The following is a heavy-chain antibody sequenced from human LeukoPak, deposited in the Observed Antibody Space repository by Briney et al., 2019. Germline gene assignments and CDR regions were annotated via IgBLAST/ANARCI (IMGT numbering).Heavy chain of an antibody. CDR3: ARDFGTTGWHTFDY. CDR2: TYYRSKWYN. CDR1: GESGASKKIA. Sequence: SETLSLTCGVCGESGASKKIAGNWVRQSPSRGLEWLGRTYYRSKWYNDYAESMEGRMTISQDTSKNQYSLHLNSVTPDDTAVYYCARDFGTTGWHTFDYWGQGTLVTVSS. D-gene: IGHD6-19*01. V-gene: IGHV6-1*01. J-gene: IGHJ4*02.